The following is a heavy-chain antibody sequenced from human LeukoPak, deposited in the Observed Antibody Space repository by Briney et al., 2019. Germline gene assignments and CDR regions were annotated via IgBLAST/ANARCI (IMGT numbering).Heavy chain of an antibody. CDR1: GYTFTWYY. J-gene: IGHJ6*03. D-gene: IGHD7-27*01. Sequence: ASVKVSCMASGYTFTWYYMHWVRQAPGQGLEWMGVINPSLGSTSYTQKFQGRVTMTRDTSTSTVYMELSSLRSEDTAVYYCARALSGAREIYYYYMDFWGKGTTVTVSS. CDR3: ARALSGAREIYYYYMDF. V-gene: IGHV1-46*01. CDR2: INPSLGST.